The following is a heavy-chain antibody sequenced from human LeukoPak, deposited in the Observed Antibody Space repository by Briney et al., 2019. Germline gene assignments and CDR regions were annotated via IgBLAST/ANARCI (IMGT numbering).Heavy chain of an antibody. Sequence: GESLRLSCTASGFTFSSYWMSWVRQAPGKGLEWVANIKQDGSEKYYVDSVRGRFTISRDDAKKFLYLQMNSLRVEDTALYFCAFSGGSSDWAPNTWGQGILVTVSS. V-gene: IGHV3-7*03. J-gene: IGHJ5*02. CDR3: AFSGGSSDWAPNT. CDR1: GFTFSSYW. D-gene: IGHD6-19*01. CDR2: IKQDGSEK.